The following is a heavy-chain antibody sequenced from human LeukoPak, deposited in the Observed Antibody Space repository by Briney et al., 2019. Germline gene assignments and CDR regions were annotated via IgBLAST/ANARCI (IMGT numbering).Heavy chain of an antibody. V-gene: IGHV3-23*01. D-gene: IGHD5-12*01. CDR2: ISDSGGST. CDR3: ANVRVDILVGGTYFEH. Sequence: GGSLRLSCATSGFTFNSHGMSWVRQAPGRGLEWVSAISDSGGSTYYADSVKGRFTISRDNSKNTLYLQMNSLRAEDTAVYYCANVRVDILVGGTYFEHWGQGNLVTVSS. J-gene: IGHJ1*01. CDR1: GFTFNSHG.